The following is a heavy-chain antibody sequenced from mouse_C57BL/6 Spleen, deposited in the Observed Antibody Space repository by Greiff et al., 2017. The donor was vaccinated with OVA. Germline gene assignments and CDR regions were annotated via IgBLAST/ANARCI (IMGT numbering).Heavy chain of an antibody. CDR1: GYTFTSYW. CDR2: IDPSDSYT. J-gene: IGHJ2*01. V-gene: IGHV1-69*01. Sequence: QVQLQQPGAELVMPGASVKLSCTASGYTFTSYWMHWVKQRPGQGLEWIGEIDPSDSYTNYNQKFKGKSTLTVDKSSSTAYLQLSSLTSEDSAVYDSARNGDNRKCYFDYWGQGTTLTVSS. D-gene: IGHD2-13*01. CDR3: ARNGDNRKCYFDY.